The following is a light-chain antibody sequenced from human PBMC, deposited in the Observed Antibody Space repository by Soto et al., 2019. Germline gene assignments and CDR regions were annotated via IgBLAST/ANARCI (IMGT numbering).Light chain of an antibody. J-gene: IGKJ2*01. CDR3: QQSLGIPYT. V-gene: IGKV1-39*01. CDR2: AAS. Sequence: DIQMTQSPSALSASVGDRVTITCRASQTISTYLNWYQQKPGKAPKLLIYAASTLQSGVPSRFRGSGSSTDFTLTISSLQPEDFATYYCQQSLGIPYTFGQGTRLEIK. CDR1: QTISTY.